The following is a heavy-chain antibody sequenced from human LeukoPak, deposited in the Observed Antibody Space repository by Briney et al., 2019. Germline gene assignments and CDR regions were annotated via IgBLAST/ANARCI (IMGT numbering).Heavy chain of an antibody. CDR1: GFTFSSYG. V-gene: IGHV3-30*02. Sequence: GGSLRLSCAASGFTFSSYGMHWVRQAPGKGLEWVAFIRYDGSNKYYADSVKGRFTISRDNSKNTLYLQMNSLRAEDTAVYYCAKDPDIVVVPAASAFDIWGQGTRVTVSS. CDR3: AKDPDIVVVPAASAFDI. CDR2: IRYDGSNK. D-gene: IGHD2-2*01. J-gene: IGHJ3*02.